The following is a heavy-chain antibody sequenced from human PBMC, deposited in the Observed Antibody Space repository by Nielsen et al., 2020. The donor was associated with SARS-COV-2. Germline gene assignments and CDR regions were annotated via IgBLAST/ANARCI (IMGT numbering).Heavy chain of an antibody. CDR3: ARAVGDDYVWGSYHPPRVDR. J-gene: IGHJ5*02. V-gene: IGHV1-69*08. CDR1: GGTSSSYI. D-gene: IGHD3-16*02. CDR2: IIPIFDTA. Sequence: SVKVSCKVSGGTSSSYIINWVRQAPGQGLEWMGMIIPIFDTANYAQKFQGRVTMTTDTSTSTAYMELRSLRSDDTAVYYCARAVGDDYVWGSYHPPRVDRWGQGTLVTVSS.